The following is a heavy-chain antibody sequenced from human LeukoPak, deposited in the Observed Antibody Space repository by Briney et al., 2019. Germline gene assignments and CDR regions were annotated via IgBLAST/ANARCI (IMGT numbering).Heavy chain of an antibody. CDR3: AKDLSGSGWYAES. CDR2: ISWNSGSI. CDR1: GFTFDDYA. Sequence: PGGSLRLSCAASGFTFDDYAMHWVRQAPGKGLEWVSGISWNSGSIGYADSVKGRFTISRDNAKNSLYLQMNSLRAEDTALYYCAKDLSGSGWYAESWGQGTLDTVSS. D-gene: IGHD6-19*01. J-gene: IGHJ4*02. V-gene: IGHV3-9*01.